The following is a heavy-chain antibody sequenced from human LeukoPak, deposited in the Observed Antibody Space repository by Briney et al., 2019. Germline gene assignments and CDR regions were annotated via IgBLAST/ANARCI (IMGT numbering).Heavy chain of an antibody. D-gene: IGHD5-18*01. CDR1: GFTFSSYE. Sequence: GGSLRLSCAASGFTFSSYEMSWVRQAPGKGLEWVSYISSSGSTIYYADSVKGRFTISRDNAKNSLYLQMNSLRAEDTAVYYCARRQKDGSYDYWGQGTLVTVSS. J-gene: IGHJ4*02. CDR2: ISSSGSTI. CDR3: ARRQKDGSYDY. V-gene: IGHV3-48*03.